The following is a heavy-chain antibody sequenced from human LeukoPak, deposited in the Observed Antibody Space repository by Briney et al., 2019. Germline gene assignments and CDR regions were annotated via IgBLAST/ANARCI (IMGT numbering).Heavy chain of an antibody. J-gene: IGHJ4*02. V-gene: IGHV3-23*01. CDR2: ISGGGSST. CDR3: AKAMYSGGWDDLDY. CDR1: GFTFSSYA. D-gene: IGHD6-19*01. Sequence: PGGSLRLSCAASGFTFSSYAMSWVRQAPGKGLEWASAISGGGSSTHYADSVKGRFTISGDNSKNTLYLQMNSLRAEDTAVYYCAKAMYSGGWDDLDYWGQGTLVTVSS.